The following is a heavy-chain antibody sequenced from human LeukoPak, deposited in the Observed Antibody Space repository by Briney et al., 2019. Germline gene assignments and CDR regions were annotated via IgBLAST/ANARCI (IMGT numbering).Heavy chain of an antibody. CDR2: IDPNSGGT. CDR3: ARDFIVGATCFDY. D-gene: IGHD1-26*01. V-gene: IGHV1-2*02. J-gene: IGHJ4*02. CDR1: GYTFTGYY. Sequence: GASVKVSCKASGYTFTGYYMHWVRQAPGQGLEWMGWIDPNSGGTNYAQKFQGRVTMTRDTSISTAYMELSRLRSDDTAVYYCARDFIVGATCFDYWGQGTLVTVSS.